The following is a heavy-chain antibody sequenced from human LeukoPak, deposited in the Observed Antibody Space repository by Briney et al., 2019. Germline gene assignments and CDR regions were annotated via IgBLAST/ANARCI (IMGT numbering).Heavy chain of an antibody. J-gene: IGHJ5*02. V-gene: IGHV3-23*01. D-gene: IGHD2-2*01. CDR3: ARDQPHAASWFDP. Sequence: KSGGSLRLSCTASGFTFSDYAMSWFRQAPGRGLEWVSTINPTGVRTYYADSVRGRFTISRDNSKNTVFLQINSLRVEDTAIYYCARDQPHAASWFDPWGQGTLVTVSS. CDR1: GFTFSDYA. CDR2: INPTGVRT.